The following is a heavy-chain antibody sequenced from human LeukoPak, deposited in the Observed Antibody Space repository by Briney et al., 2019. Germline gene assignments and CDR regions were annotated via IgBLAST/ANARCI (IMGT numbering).Heavy chain of an antibody. CDR3: AKNPGGYDYRFDY. Sequence: PGGSLRLSCAASGFTFSSYTMSWVRQAPGKGLEWVSAISGSGGSTYYADSVKGRFTIPRDNSKNTLYLQMNSLGAEDTAVYYCAKNPGGYDYRFDYWGQGTLVTVSS. CDR1: GFTFSSYT. J-gene: IGHJ4*02. D-gene: IGHD5-12*01. V-gene: IGHV3-23*01. CDR2: ISGSGGST.